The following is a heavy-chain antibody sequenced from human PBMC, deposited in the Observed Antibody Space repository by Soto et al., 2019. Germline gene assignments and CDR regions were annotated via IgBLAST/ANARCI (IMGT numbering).Heavy chain of an antibody. CDR1: GFTFSSHA. V-gene: IGHV3-30-3*01. D-gene: IGHD2-15*01. CDR3: AGGRYCSGGSCYGCIDY. CDR2: ISYDGSNK. Sequence: QVQLVESGGGVVQPGRSLRLSCAASGFTFSSHAMHWVRQAPGKGLDWVAVISYDGSNKYYADSVKGRFTISRDNSKNTLYLQMNSLRPEDTAVYYCAGGRYCSGGSCYGCIDYWGQGTLVTVSS. J-gene: IGHJ4*02.